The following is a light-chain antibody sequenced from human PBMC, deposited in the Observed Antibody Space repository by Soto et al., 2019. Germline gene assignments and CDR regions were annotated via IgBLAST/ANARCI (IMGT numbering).Light chain of an antibody. CDR3: QQRSNWPTIT. CDR1: QSVGSY. J-gene: IGKJ5*01. V-gene: IGKV3-11*01. CDR2: DAS. Sequence: EIVLTQSPATLSLSPGERATLSCRASQSVGSYLAWYQQKPGQALRPLIYDASNRATGIPARFSGSGSGTDFTLTISNLEPEDFAVYYCQQRSNWPTITFGQGTRLEIK.